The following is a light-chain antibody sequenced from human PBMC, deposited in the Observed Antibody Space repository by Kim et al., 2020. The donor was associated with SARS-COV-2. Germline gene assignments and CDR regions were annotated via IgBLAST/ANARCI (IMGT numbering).Light chain of an antibody. V-gene: IGKV3-20*01. CDR3: QHYAGSPKYT. Sequence: EIVLTQSPGTLSLSPGERVTLSCRASQSVSSSYLAWYQQKPGQAPRLLMYGASNRATGIPHRFSGSGSGTDFTLTISRLEPEDFAVYYCQHYAGSPKYTFGRGTKLEI. CDR1: QSVSSSY. J-gene: IGKJ2*01. CDR2: GAS.